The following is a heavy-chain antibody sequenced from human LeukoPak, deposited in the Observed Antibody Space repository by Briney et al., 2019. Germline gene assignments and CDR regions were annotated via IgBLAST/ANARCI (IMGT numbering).Heavy chain of an antibody. CDR2: ISSSSSYT. CDR1: GFTLSDYY. J-gene: IGHJ4*02. CDR3: ARVITGTTWAPDY. Sequence: PGGSLRLSCAASGFTLSDYYMSGIRQPPGKGLEWVSYISSSSSYTNYADSVKGRFTISRDSAKNSLYLQMNSLRAEDTAMYYCARVITGTTWAPDYWGQGTLVTVSS. V-gene: IGHV3-11*06. D-gene: IGHD1-20*01.